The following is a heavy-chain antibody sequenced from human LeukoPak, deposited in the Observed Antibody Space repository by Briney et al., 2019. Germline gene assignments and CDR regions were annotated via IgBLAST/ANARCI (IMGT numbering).Heavy chain of an antibody. CDR3: ARGGGYYYDSSGYSD. V-gene: IGHV3-74*01. Sequence: LPGGSLRLSCAVSGFTFSRYWMHWVRQAPGKGLVWLSRINSDGSSTSYADSVKGRFTISRDNAKNTLYLQMNSLRAEDTAVYYCARGGGYYYDSSGYSDWGQGTLVTVSS. CDR2: INSDGSST. D-gene: IGHD3-22*01. CDR1: GFTFSRYW. J-gene: IGHJ4*02.